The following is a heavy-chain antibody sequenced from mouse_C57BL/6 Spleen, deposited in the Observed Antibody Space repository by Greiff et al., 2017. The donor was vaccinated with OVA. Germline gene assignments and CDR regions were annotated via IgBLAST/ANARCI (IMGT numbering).Heavy chain of an antibody. V-gene: IGHV3-6*01. CDR1: GSSITSGSY. D-gene: IGHD1-2*01. J-gene: IGHJ2*01. Sequence: DVQLQESGPVLVKPSQSLSLTCSVTGSSITSGSYWNWIRQFPGNKLEWMGYISYDGSNNYNPSLNNRISITRDTSKNQFFLKLNSVTTEDTATYYCARDAYGVDYWGQGTTLTVAS. CDR3: ARDAYGVDY. CDR2: ISYDGSN.